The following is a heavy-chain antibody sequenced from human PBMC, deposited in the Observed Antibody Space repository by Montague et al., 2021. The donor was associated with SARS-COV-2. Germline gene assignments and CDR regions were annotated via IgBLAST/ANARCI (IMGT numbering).Heavy chain of an antibody. CDR2: IYYSDSA. J-gene: IGHJ6*02. V-gene: IGHV4-59*01. D-gene: IGHD6-13*01. CDR1: GGSISSYY. CDR3: ARLPSSWDYYYYYGLDV. Sequence: SETLSLTCTVSGGSISSYYWSWIRQPPGKGLEWIGYIYYSDSATYNPSLESRLTMSVHTSANQLSLKLSSVTAAATAVNYCARLPSSWDYYYYYGLDVWGQGTTVTVSS.